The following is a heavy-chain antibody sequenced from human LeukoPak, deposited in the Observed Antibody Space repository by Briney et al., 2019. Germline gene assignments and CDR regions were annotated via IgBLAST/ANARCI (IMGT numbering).Heavy chain of an antibody. CDR2: IYSGGDT. CDR1: GFTVTNYY. V-gene: IGHV3-66*01. CDR3: TRDPDG. J-gene: IGHJ4*02. Sequence: GGSLRLSCAASGFTVTNYYMSWVRQAPGKGLEWVSVIYSGGDTFHADSVKGRFTLSRDNSKNILYLQMNSLRAEDTAVYYCTRDPDGWGQGTLVTVSS.